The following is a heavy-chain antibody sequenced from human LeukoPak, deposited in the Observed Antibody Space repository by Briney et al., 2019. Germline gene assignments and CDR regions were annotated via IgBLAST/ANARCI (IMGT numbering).Heavy chain of an antibody. D-gene: IGHD1-26*01. Sequence: PGGSLRLSCAASGFTFSSYEMNWVRQAPGKGLEWVSYISSSGSTIYYADSVKGRFTISRDNAKNSLYLQMNSLRAEDTAVYYCAREQNSGSYWRLAGYYYYYYMDVWGKGTTVTVSS. V-gene: IGHV3-48*03. J-gene: IGHJ6*03. CDR2: ISSSGSTI. CDR3: AREQNSGSYWRLAGYYYYYYMDV. CDR1: GFTFSSYE.